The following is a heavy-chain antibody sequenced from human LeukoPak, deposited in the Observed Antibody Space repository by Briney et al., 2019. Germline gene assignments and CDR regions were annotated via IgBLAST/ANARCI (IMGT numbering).Heavy chain of an antibody. CDR1: GFTFGDYS. V-gene: IGHV3-30*04. D-gene: IGHD1-26*01. Sequence: GGSLRLSCAASGFTFGDYSMHWVRQAPGKGLDWVAAIKHDGSSKYYADSVKGRFTISRDNSKNTLYLQMNSLRAEDTAVYYCARAIYSGSYSGALGDYWGQGTLVTVSS. CDR2: IKHDGSSK. CDR3: ARAIYSGSYSGALGDY. J-gene: IGHJ4*02.